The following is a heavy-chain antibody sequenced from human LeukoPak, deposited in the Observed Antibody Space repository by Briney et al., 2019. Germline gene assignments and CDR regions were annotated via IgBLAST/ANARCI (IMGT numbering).Heavy chain of an antibody. J-gene: IGHJ4*02. CDR3: ARDTKNLYSSGWSVYFDY. D-gene: IGHD6-19*01. V-gene: IGHV1-18*01. Sequence: ASVKVSCKASGYTFTSYGISWVRQAPGQGLEWMGWISAYNGNTNYAQKLQGRVTMTTDTSTSTAYMELRSLRSDDTAVYYCARDTKNLYSSGWSVYFDYWGQGTLVTVSS. CDR2: ISAYNGNT. CDR1: GYTFTSYG.